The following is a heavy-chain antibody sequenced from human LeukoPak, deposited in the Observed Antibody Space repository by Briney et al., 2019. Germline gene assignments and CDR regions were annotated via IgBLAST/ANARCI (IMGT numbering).Heavy chain of an antibody. CDR3: VREVRATRTIDY. Sequence: GGSLRLSCAASGFTFDDYAMPWVRQAPGKGLEWVSGISWNSGSIGYADSVKGRFTISRDNAKNLVHLQMNSLRAENTAVYYCVREVRATRTIDYWGQGTLVTVSS. CDR1: GFTFDDYA. D-gene: IGHD1-26*01. V-gene: IGHV3-9*01. CDR2: ISWNSGSI. J-gene: IGHJ4*02.